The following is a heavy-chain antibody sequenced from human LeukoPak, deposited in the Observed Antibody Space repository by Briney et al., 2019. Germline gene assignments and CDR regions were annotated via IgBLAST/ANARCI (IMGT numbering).Heavy chain of an antibody. J-gene: IGHJ4*02. CDR3: ARHSNSSSWYCYFDY. D-gene: IGHD6-13*01. Sequence: PGRSLRLSCAASGFTFSSYAMHWVRQAPGKGLEWVAVISYDGSNKYYADSVKGRFTISRDNSKNTLYLQMNSLRAEDTAVYYCARHSNSSSWYCYFDYWGQGTLVTVSS. CDR1: GFTFSSYA. CDR2: ISYDGSNK. V-gene: IGHV3-30-3*01.